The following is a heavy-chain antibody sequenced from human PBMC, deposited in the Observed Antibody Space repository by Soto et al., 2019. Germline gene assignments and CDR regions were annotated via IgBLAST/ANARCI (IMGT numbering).Heavy chain of an antibody. Sequence: QVQLVQSGAEVKKPGSSVKVSCKASGGTFSSYAISWVRQAPGQGLEWMGGIIPLFGRANYAQKFQGRVTITGAASTRTAYMELSSLRSEDTAVYYCAQTLGLAAAGPGRFDLWGRGTLVTVSS. CDR2: IIPLFGRA. D-gene: IGHD6-25*01. CDR1: GGTFSSYA. V-gene: IGHV1-69*12. CDR3: AQTLGLAAAGPGRFDL. J-gene: IGHJ2*01.